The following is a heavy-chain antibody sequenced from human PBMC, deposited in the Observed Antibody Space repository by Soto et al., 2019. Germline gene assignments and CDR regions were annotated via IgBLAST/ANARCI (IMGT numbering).Heavy chain of an antibody. J-gene: IGHJ6*02. CDR3: ARGCYDFWSGYYRKPYYYYGMDV. Sequence: ASVRVSCTAYPYTFTCYDIKWVRPATRQGLGWMGCMNPNSGYTGYAQKFQGRVTMTRNTSIRTAYMELSSLRSEDTAVYYCARGCYDFWSGYYRKPYYYYGMDVWGQGTTVTVSS. D-gene: IGHD3-3*01. V-gene: IGHV1-8*01. CDR2: MNPNSGYT. CDR1: PYTFTCYD.